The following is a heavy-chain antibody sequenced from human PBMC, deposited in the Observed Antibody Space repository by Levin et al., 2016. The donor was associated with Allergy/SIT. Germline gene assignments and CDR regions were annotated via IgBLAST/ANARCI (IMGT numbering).Heavy chain of an antibody. CDR1: GYTFTSYD. V-gene: IGHV1-8*01. CDR2: MNPNSGNT. CDR3: AREGVGGYEKATDY. J-gene: IGHJ4*02. Sequence: ASVKVSCKASGYTFTSYDINWVRQATGQGLEWMGWMNPNSGNTGYAQKFQGRVTMTRDTSISTAYMELNSLTSDDTAVYYCAREGVGGYEKATDYWGQGILVTVSS. D-gene: IGHD5-12*01.